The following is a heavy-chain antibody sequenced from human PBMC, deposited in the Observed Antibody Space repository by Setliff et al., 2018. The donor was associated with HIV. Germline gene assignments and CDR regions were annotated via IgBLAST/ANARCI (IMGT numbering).Heavy chain of an antibody. CDR1: GYSISSRYY. CDR3: AKHDFGEGSCFDP. D-gene: IGHD3-16*01. Sequence: PSETLSLTCTVSGYSISSRYYWGWIRQPPGKGLEWIGSVYHTGSTYYNPSLKSRLTMSVDSSGNQFSLTLTSVTAADTAVYYCAKHDFGEGSCFDPWGRDSWSPSPQ. CDR2: VYHTGST. J-gene: IGHJ5*02. V-gene: IGHV4-38-2*02.